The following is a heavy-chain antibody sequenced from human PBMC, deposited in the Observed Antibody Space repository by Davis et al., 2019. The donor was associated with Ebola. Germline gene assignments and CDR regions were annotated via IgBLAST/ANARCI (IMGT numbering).Heavy chain of an antibody. V-gene: IGHV4-39*07. CDR1: GGSISSSSYY. D-gene: IGHD1-26*01. Sequence: SETLSLTCTVSGGSISSSSYYWGWIRQPPGKGLEWIGEIYHSGSTNYNPSLKSRVTISVDTSKNQFSLKLSSVTAADTAVYYCARVGILPGRHYGMDVWGQGTTVTVSS. CDR3: ARVGILPGRHYGMDV. CDR2: IYHSGST. J-gene: IGHJ6*02.